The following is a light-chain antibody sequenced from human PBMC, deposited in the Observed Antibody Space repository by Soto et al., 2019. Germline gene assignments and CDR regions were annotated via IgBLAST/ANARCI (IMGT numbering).Light chain of an antibody. J-gene: IGKJ1*01. CDR2: GAS. CDR3: QQYNTWPRA. V-gene: IGKV3-15*01. Sequence: EIVMTQSPATLAVSPGERATLSCRASQSVSSNLAWYQQNPGQAPRLLIYGASVRATGVPDRFSGSGSGTEFTLTISSLQSEDFEVYYCQQYNTWPRAFGQGTKVDIK. CDR1: QSVSSN.